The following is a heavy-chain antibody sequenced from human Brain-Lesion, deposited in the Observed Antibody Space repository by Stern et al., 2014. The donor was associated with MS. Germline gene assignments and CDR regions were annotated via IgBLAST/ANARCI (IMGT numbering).Heavy chain of an antibody. J-gene: IGHJ4*02. CDR3: ATYSSSRSTPWY. CDR1: GYTFTTYY. CDR2: INPVGGTT. D-gene: IGHD6-13*01. Sequence: QVQLVQSGAEVKKPGASVKVSCKASGYTFTTYYMHWVRQAPGPGLEWMGIINPVGGTTTYAQKFQGRVTLTRDTSTSTVYMELSSLRSEDTAVYYCATYSSSRSTPWYWGQGVLVTVSS. V-gene: IGHV1-46*01.